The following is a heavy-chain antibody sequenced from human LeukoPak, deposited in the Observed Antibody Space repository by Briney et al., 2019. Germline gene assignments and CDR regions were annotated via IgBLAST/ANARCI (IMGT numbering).Heavy chain of an antibody. Sequence: GGSLRLSCAASGFTFSTYAMSWVRQTPGKGLEWVSSIAGSDAGTYFADSVKGRFTISRDNSKNTLYLQMNSLRAEDTAVYYCAKGGDSWGVDYWGQGTLVTVSS. V-gene: IGHV3-23*01. D-gene: IGHD6-13*01. CDR1: GFTFSTYA. CDR3: AKGGDSWGVDY. J-gene: IGHJ4*02. CDR2: IAGSDAGT.